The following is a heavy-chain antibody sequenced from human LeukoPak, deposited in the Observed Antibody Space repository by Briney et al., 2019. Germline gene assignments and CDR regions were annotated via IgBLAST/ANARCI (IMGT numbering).Heavy chain of an antibody. CDR2: ISPSGDIT. CDR3: AKDGYGDLSGGNYFDY. V-gene: IGHV3-23*01. J-gene: IGHJ4*02. Sequence: GGSLRLSCAASGFTFSNHGMNWVRRAPGKGLEWVSGISPSGDITYYADSVKGRFTISRDNSKNTLYLQMNSLRAEDTAVYYCAKDGYGDLSGGNYFDYWGQGTLVTVSS. CDR1: GFTFSNHG. D-gene: IGHD4-17*01.